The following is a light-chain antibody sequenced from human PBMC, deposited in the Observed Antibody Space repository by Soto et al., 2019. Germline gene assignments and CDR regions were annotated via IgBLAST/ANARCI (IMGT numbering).Light chain of an antibody. J-gene: IGKJ5*01. CDR3: QQYNNWPPIT. Sequence: VTMHSPGTPSLWRGERATLSCGASQSVSSNLAWYQQKPGQAPRLLMYGASTRVTGIPARFSGSGSETEFTITISSLQSEDFAVYYCQQYNNWPPITLGQGTRLESK. CDR1: QSVSSN. CDR2: GAS. V-gene: IGKV3-15*01.